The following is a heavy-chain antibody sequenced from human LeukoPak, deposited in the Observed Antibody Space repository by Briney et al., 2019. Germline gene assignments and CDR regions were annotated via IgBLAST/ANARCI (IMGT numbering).Heavy chain of an antibody. D-gene: IGHD4-17*01. CDR1: GYTFTSYG. CDR3: ARTINDYGDYGSDYYYMDV. CDR2: MNPNSGNT. Sequence: ASVKVSCKASGYTFTSYGINWVRQATGQGLEWMGWMNPNSGNTGYAQKFQGRVTMTRNTSISTAYMELSSLRSEDTAVYYCARTINDYGDYGSDYYYMDVWGKGTTVTISS. V-gene: IGHV1-8*01. J-gene: IGHJ6*03.